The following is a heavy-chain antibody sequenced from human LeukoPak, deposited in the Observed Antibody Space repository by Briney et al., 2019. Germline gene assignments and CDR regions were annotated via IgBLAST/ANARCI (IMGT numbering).Heavy chain of an antibody. V-gene: IGHV1-2*02. CDR2: INSNNGVS. Sequence: GASLKVSCKASGYTFTGYYIHWVRLAPGQGLAWMGRINSNNGVSNYAQRLQGRVTMTRDTSISTAYMELSGLTSDDTAVYYCARRFCTGGSCYPDYWGQGTLVTVSS. D-gene: IGHD2-15*01. CDR3: ARRFCTGGSCYPDY. CDR1: GYTFTGYY. J-gene: IGHJ4*02.